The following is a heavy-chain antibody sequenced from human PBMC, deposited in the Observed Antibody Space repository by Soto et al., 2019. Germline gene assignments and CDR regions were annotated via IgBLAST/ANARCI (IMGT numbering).Heavy chain of an antibody. Sequence: SETLSLTCAVYGGSFSGYYWSWIRQPPGKGLEWIGEINHSGSTNYNPSLKSRVTISVDTSKNQFSLKLSSVTAADTAVYYCARSHHYYGSESYYFDYWGQGTLVTVSS. CDR2: INHSGST. J-gene: IGHJ4*02. D-gene: IGHD3-10*01. V-gene: IGHV4-34*01. CDR3: ARSHHYYGSESYYFDY. CDR1: GGSFSGYY.